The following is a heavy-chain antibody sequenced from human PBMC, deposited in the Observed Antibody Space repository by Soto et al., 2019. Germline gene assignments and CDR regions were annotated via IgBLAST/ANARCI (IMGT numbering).Heavy chain of an antibody. Sequence: SETLPLTSSLSSDSLSISHWCNYVCQPPGKGQEWIGQISHSGTTNYNASLSSRVTISVDKPKHHFSLKLTSVTAADPAVYYCAARHFWSGPWTHTRLDYWGQGTLVTVSS. J-gene: IGHJ4*02. CDR3: AARHFWSGPWTHTRLDY. V-gene: IGHV4-4*02. CDR2: ISHSGTT. D-gene: IGHD3-3*02. CDR1: SDSLSISHW.